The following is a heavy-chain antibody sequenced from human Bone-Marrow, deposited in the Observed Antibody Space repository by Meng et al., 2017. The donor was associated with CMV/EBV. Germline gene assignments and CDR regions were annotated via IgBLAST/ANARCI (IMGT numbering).Heavy chain of an antibody. CDR2: MNPNSGNT. V-gene: IGHV1-8*03. CDR1: GYTFTGYY. D-gene: IGHD2-2*01. J-gene: IGHJ5*02. Sequence: ASVKVSCKASGYTFTGYYMHWVRQATGQGLEWMGWMNPNSGNTGYAQKFQGRVTITRNTSISTAYMELSSLRSEDTAVYYCARGPAADSHNWFDPWGQGTLVTVSS. CDR3: ARGPAADSHNWFDP.